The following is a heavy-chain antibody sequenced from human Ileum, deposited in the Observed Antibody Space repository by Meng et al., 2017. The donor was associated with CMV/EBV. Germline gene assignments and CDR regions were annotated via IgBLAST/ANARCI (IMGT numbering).Heavy chain of an antibody. CDR2: MGPKSGKA. J-gene: IGHJ5*02. CDR3: ARGPQYGIVVVPAGAFDP. CDR1: YICANYD. D-gene: IGHD2-2*01. V-gene: IGHV1-8*01. Sequence: YICANYDINWGRQATGQGREWVGWMGPKSGKAGNAEKFQGRVTMTRNTSISTAYMELSRLRSDDTAVYYCARGPQYGIVVVPAGAFDPWGQGTLVTVSS.